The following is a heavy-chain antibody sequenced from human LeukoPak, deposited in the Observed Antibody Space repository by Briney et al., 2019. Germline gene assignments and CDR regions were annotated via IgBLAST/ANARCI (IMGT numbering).Heavy chain of an antibody. CDR3: ARAIFNGDFRFDY. J-gene: IGHJ4*02. CDR1: GFTFSSYW. D-gene: IGHD4-17*01. V-gene: IGHV3-7*01. Sequence: GGSLRLSCAASGFTFSSYWMSWVRQAPGKGLEWVANIKQDGSEKYYVDSVKGRFTISRDNAKNSLYLQMNSLRAEDTAVYYCARAIFNGDFRFDYWGQGTLVTVSS. CDR2: IKQDGSEK.